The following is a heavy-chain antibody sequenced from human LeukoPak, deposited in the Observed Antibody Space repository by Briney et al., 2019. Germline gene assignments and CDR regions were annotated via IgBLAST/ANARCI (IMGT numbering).Heavy chain of an antibody. CDR2: ISSNGGST. CDR3: ARGRASYYFDC. V-gene: IGHV3-64*02. D-gene: IGHD5-24*01. J-gene: IGHJ4*02. Sequence: GGSLRLSCVASGFTFSSYLMHWVRQAPGKGLEYVSAISSNGGSTFYADSVKGRFTISRDNSKNTLYLQMGSLRAEDMAVYYCARGRASYYFDCWGQGTLVAVSS. CDR1: GFTFSSYL.